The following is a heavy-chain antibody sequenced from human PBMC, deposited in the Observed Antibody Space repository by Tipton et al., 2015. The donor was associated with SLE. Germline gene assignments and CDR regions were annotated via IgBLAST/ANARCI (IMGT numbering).Heavy chain of an antibody. D-gene: IGHD5-12*01. CDR2: IYYSGST. CDR1: GGSISSGSYY. J-gene: IGHJ5*02. CDR3: ANDYGGSRGYDNCFDP. V-gene: IGHV4-39*07. Sequence: TLSLTCTVSGGSISSGSYYWAWIRQPPGKGPEWIGTIYYSGSTYYYPSLKSRVTISVDKSKNQFSLRLTSVTAADTAVYYCANDYGGSRGYDNCFDPWGQGILVTVSS.